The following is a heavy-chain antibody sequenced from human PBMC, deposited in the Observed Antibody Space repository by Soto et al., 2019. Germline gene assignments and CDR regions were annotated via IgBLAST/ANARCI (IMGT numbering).Heavy chain of an antibody. CDR2: ITSSSRTI. V-gene: IGHV3-11*01. D-gene: IGHD1-20*01. CDR3: AKDGHNWDTNWFDP. Sequence: GGSLRLSCAASGFTFSDYYMSWIRQAPGKGLEWVSYITSSSRTIYYADSVKGRFTISRDNAKNSLYLQMNSLRAEDTAVYYCAKDGHNWDTNWFDPWGQGTLVTVSS. J-gene: IGHJ5*02. CDR1: GFTFSDYY.